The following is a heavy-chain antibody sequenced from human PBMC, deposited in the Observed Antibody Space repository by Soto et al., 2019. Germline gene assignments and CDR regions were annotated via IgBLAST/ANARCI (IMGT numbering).Heavy chain of an antibody. V-gene: IGHV4-31*03. CDR1: GGSMSSEGYY. D-gene: IGHD2-21*01. J-gene: IGHJ5*02. CDR3: ARGRGEFDA. CDR2: IYYSGLT. Sequence: SSETLSLTCTVSGGSMSSEGYYWSWIRQHPGKGLEWIGYIYYSGLTHYNPSLKSRLTISVDKSKNEFYLKMRSVTAADTAVYYCARGRGEFDAWGQGTPVTVSS.